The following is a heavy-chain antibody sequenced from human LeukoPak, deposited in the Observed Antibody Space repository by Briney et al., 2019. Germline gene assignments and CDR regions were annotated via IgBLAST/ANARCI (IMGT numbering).Heavy chain of an antibody. CDR2: IISDGSST. CDR3: AREDVDITVATSGAFDI. Sequence: GGSLRLSCVASGFTFNRYWMHWVRQAPGKGLVWVSRIISDGSSTNYADSVKGRFTISRDNAKNTLYLQMNSLRAEDTAVYYCAREDVDITVATSGAFDIWGQGTMVTVSS. D-gene: IGHD6-19*01. V-gene: IGHV3-74*01. J-gene: IGHJ3*02. CDR1: GFTFNRYW.